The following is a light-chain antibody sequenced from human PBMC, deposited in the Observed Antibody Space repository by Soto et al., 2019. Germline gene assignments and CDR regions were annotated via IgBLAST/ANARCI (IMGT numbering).Light chain of an antibody. J-gene: IGLJ1*01. Sequence: QSVLTQPPSASGTPGQRVTISCSGSSSNIGSNYVYWYQQLPGTAPKLLIYRNNQRPSGVPDRFSGSKSGTSASLAFSGLRSEDEADYYCAAWDDSLSAFYVFGTGTKVTVL. CDR2: RNN. CDR1: SSNIGSNY. CDR3: AAWDDSLSAFYV. V-gene: IGLV1-47*01.